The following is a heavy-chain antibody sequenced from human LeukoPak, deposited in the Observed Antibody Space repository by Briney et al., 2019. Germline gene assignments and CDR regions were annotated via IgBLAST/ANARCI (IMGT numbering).Heavy chain of an antibody. CDR2: IYYSGST. Sequence: SETLSLTCTVSGGSISSSSYYWGWIRQPPGKGLEWIGSIYYSGSTYYNPSLKSRVTISVDTSKNQFSLKLSSVTAADTAVYYCARVVVVAAILLDAFDIWGQGTMVTVPS. D-gene: IGHD2-15*01. CDR3: ARVVVVAAILLDAFDI. J-gene: IGHJ3*02. CDR1: GGSISSSSYY. V-gene: IGHV4-39*01.